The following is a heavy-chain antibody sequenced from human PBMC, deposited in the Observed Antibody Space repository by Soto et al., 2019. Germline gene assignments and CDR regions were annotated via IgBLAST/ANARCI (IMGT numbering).Heavy chain of an antibody. D-gene: IGHD3-22*01. CDR1: GYTLTSYA. Sequence: ASVKVSCKASGYTLTSYAMHWVRQAPGQRLEWMGWINAGNGNTKYSQKFQGRVTITRDTSASTAYMELSSLRSEDTAVYYCARGAYYDSSGSADYWGQGTLVTVSS. CDR2: INAGNGNT. J-gene: IGHJ4*02. V-gene: IGHV1-3*01. CDR3: ARGAYYDSSGSADY.